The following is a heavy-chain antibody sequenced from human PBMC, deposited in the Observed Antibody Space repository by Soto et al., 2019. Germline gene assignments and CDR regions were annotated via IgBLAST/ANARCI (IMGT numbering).Heavy chain of an antibody. CDR3: THGSGWLFAY. V-gene: IGHV2-5*02. CDR2: LYWDDDN. D-gene: IGHD6-19*01. J-gene: IGHJ4*02. CDR1: GFSLSTRDVG. Sequence: QITLKESGPTLVKPTQTLTLTCTFSGFSLSTRDVGGGGIRQPPGKAVEWLALLYWDDDNRYSPSLRRRLTLSKDTSKNQVVLTITNMETVDTATYYCTHGSGWLFAYWGPGNLVTVSS.